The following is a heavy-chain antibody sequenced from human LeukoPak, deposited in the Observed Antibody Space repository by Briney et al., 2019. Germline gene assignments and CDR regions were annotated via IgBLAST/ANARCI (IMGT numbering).Heavy chain of an antibody. Sequence: GGSLRLSCSASGFSFSSYWMHWVRQVPGKGPVWVSCLNSDGTRISYADSVKGRFIISRDNANNTLYLQMNSLRVEDTAVYYCAKKRIVVAVGNCFDYWGQGTLVTVSS. CDR1: GFSFSSYW. V-gene: IGHV3-74*01. J-gene: IGHJ4*02. CDR3: AKKRIVVAVGNCFDY. D-gene: IGHD3-22*01. CDR2: LNSDGTRI.